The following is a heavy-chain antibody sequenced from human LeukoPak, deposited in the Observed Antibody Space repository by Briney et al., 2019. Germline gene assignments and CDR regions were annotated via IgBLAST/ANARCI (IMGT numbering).Heavy chain of an antibody. J-gene: IGHJ6*03. V-gene: IGHV4-61*02. D-gene: IGHD3-9*01. CDR3: ARGGSTLHSAGGHDIEFYYYYYMDV. CDR2: IFISGGT. CDR1: GSSISSGYY. Sequence: SEPLSLPCTFSGSSISSGYYWSWIRQPAGKGLEWIARIFISGGTNYNPSLRSRVTTSLDTSKNQFSLKLYSVTAADTAVYYCARGGSTLHSAGGHDIEFYYYYYMDVWGKGTTVTISS.